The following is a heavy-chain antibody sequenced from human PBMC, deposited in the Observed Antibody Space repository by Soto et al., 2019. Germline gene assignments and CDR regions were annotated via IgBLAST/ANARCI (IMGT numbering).Heavy chain of an antibody. CDR3: ARDQLEGNWFDP. CDR2: VSSTGST. CDR1: GASITQYY. V-gene: IGHV4-59*01. Sequence: PSETLSLTCTVSGASITQYYWNWIRQSPGKGLEWIVSVSSTGSTVFNPSLTSRVTVSLDTSKNQFSLTLNSVTAADTAVYYCARDQLEGNWFDPWGQGTLVTVSS. J-gene: IGHJ5*02. D-gene: IGHD1-1*01.